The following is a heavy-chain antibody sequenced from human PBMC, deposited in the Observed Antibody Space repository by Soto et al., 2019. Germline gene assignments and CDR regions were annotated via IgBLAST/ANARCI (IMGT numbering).Heavy chain of an antibody. J-gene: IGHJ6*02. CDR2: INHSGST. CDR3: ARVQLERRGGMDV. V-gene: IGHV4-34*01. Sequence: SETLSLTCAVYGGSFSGYYWSWIRQPPGKGLEWIGEINHSGSTNYNPSLKSRVTISVDTSKNQFSLKLSSVTAADTAVYYCARVQLERRGGMDVWGQGTTVTVSS. CDR1: GGSFSGYY. D-gene: IGHD1-1*01.